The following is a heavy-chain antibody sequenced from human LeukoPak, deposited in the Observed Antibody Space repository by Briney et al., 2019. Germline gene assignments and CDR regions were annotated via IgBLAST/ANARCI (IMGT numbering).Heavy chain of an antibody. CDR1: GFTVSSKY. CDR3: ARSSPATLGATDFWSGYYTGAFDI. Sequence: GGSLRLSCAASGFTVSSKYMNWVRQPPGKGLEWVSLIYSDESTYYADSVKGRFTISRQNSRNTLFLQMNSLRVEDTAVYYCARSSPATLGATDFWSGYYTGAFDIWGQGTMVTVSS. J-gene: IGHJ3*02. V-gene: IGHV3-53*04. CDR2: IYSDEST. D-gene: IGHD3-3*01.